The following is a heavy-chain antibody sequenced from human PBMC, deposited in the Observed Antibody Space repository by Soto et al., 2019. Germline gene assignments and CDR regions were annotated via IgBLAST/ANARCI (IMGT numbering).Heavy chain of an antibody. V-gene: IGHV3-33*01. CDR1: GFTFSSYG. J-gene: IGHJ5*02. Sequence: GGSLRLSCAASGFTFSSYGMHWVRQAPGKGLEWVAVIWYDGSNKYYADSVKGRFTISRDNSKNTLYLQMNSLRAEDTAVYYCARDLRSDWNDDWFDPWGQGTLVTVSS. D-gene: IGHD1-1*01. CDR3: ARDLRSDWNDDWFDP. CDR2: IWYDGSNK.